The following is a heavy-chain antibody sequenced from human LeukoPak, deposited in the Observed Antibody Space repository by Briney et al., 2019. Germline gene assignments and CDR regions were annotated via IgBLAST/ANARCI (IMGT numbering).Heavy chain of an antibody. CDR2: ISSSSSYI. CDR1: GFTFSSYS. D-gene: IGHD6-13*01. J-gene: IGHJ6*02. CDR3: ARDHKQLVYYYYDYGMDV. V-gene: IGHV3-21*01. Sequence: GGSLRLSCAASGFTFSSYSMSWVRQDPGKWLEWVSSISSSSSYIYYADSVKGRFTISRDNSKNTLYLQMNSLRAEYTAVYYCARDHKQLVYYYYDYGMDVWGQGPTVTVSS.